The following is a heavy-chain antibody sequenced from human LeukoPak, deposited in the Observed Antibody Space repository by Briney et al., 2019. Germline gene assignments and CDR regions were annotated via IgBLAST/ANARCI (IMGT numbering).Heavy chain of an antibody. CDR3: VRDSRYGSGWFEDGLDF. Sequence: SETLSLTCTVSGDSDRSYYWSWIRQPPGQGLEWLGHINDRGSTNYNPSLQGRVTISIDTSKNQFSLKVNSVTAADTAVYYCVRDSRYGSGWFEDGLDFWGQGTTVTVSS. V-gene: IGHV4-59*02. D-gene: IGHD6-13*01. J-gene: IGHJ6*02. CDR1: GDSDRSYY. CDR2: INDRGST.